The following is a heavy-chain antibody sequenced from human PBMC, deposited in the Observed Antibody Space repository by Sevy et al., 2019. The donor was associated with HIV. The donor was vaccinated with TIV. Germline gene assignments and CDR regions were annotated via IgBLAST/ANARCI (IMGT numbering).Heavy chain of an antibody. J-gene: IGHJ4*02. CDR1: GFTFNTYW. V-gene: IGHV3-7*01. CDR3: ARHLWDVVVVPGTTPGQYFDY. Sequence: GGSLRLSCVASGFTFNTYWMTWVRQAPGKGLEWVANINPDGSEKDDVDSLKGRFSVSRDNAETSLCLHMNSLRVEDTAVYFCARHLWDVVVVPGTTPGQYFDYWGQGTLVTVSS. CDR2: INPDGSEK. D-gene: IGHD2-2*01.